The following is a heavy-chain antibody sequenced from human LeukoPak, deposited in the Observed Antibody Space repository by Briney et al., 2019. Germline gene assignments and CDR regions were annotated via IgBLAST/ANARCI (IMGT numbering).Heavy chain of an antibody. Sequence: SQTLSLTCAITGDSVSINSAAWNWIRQSPSRGLEWLGRTYQRSKWYNDYAVSVKSRITINPDISKNQFSLQLNSVTPEDTAVYYCARSPSPYSSGWYFDYWGQGTLVTVSS. V-gene: IGHV6-1*01. CDR2: TYQRSKWYN. CDR1: GDSVSINSAA. CDR3: ARSPSPYSSGWYFDY. J-gene: IGHJ4*02. D-gene: IGHD6-19*01.